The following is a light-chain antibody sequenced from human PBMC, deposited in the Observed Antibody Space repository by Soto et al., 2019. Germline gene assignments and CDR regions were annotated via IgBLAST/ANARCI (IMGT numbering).Light chain of an antibody. CDR1: QSITTW. J-gene: IGKJ2*01. V-gene: IGKV1-5*03. CDR2: KAT. CDR3: QQYNDYQYT. Sequence: DIPMTQSPSTLSASVGDRVTITCRASQSITTWLAWYQQKPGKAPKLLIYKATNLQSGVPSRFSGSGSGTEFSLNIRSLQPEDFAIYYCQQYNDYQYTFGQGTKLEIK.